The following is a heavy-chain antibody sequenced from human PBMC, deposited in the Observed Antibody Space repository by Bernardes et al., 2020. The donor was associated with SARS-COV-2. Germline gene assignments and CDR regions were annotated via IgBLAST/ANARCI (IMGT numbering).Heavy chain of an antibody. J-gene: IGHJ4*02. Sequence: GGSLRLSCAVSGFTFSDAWMNWVRQTPGKGLEWVGRIKTKTDGGTTHYAAAVKDRFTISRDDSTSTLYLQMNSLKTEDTAVYYCVTALVFGVVILPDWGQGTLVTVSS. D-gene: IGHD3-3*01. V-gene: IGHV3-15*01. CDR3: VTALVFGVVILPD. CDR2: IKTKTDGGTT. CDR1: GFTFSDAW.